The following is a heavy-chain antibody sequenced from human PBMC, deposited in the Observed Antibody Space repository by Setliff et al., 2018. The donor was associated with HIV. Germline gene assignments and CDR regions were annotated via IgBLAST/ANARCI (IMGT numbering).Heavy chain of an antibody. V-gene: IGHV4-39*07. CDR2: IYYSGNT. D-gene: IGHD5-12*01. J-gene: IGHJ4*02. CDR3: ARRGAYGYDYFDY. CDR1: GGSISTSSYY. Sequence: SETLSLTCTVSGGSISTSSYYWGWIRQPPGEGLEWIGSIYYSGNTYCKPSLKSRVTISIDTSKNQFSLKLTSVTAADTAVYYCARRGAYGYDYFDYWGPGTLVTVSS.